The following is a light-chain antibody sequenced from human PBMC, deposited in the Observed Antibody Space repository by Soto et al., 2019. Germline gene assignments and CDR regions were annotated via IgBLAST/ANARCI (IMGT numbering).Light chain of an antibody. V-gene: IGKV1-39*01. CDR1: QSITTY. J-gene: IGKJ2*02. CDR3: QQSYTTPCT. CDR2: AAS. Sequence: DIQMTQSPSSLSASVGDRVTITCRASQSITTYLNWYQQKPGRAPNLLIYAASILQSGVQSRFSGSGSGAHFTLTISSLQPEDFATYYCQQSYTTPCTFGQGTKLEIK.